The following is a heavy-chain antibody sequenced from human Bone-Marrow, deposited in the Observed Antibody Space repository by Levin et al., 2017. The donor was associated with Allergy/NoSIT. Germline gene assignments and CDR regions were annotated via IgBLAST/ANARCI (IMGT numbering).Heavy chain of an antibody. J-gene: IGHJ4*02. V-gene: IGHV3-43*01. D-gene: IGHD6-19*01. Sequence: GGSLRLSCAASGFTFNDYTMHWVRQAPQRGLEWVSLISWDASTTYYADSVRGRFTISRDNSNNALYLQMNSLTTDDTALYYCAKDLSPRIAVTGNIEYWGQGTLVTVSS. CDR1: GFTFNDYT. CDR3: AKDLSPRIAVTGNIEY. CDR2: ISWDASTT.